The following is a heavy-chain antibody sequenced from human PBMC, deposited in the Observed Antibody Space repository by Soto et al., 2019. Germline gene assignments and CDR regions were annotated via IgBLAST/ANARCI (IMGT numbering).Heavy chain of an antibody. Sequence: PGGSLRLSCAASGFTVSSNYMSWVRQAPGKGLEWVSVIYSGGSTYYADSVKGRFTISRDNSKNTLYLQMNSLRAEDTAVYYCARSHPGYCSGGSCSYPSWFDPWGQGTLVTVSS. V-gene: IGHV3-53*01. D-gene: IGHD2-15*01. CDR2: IYSGGST. J-gene: IGHJ5*02. CDR3: ARSHPGYCSGGSCSYPSWFDP. CDR1: GFTVSSNY.